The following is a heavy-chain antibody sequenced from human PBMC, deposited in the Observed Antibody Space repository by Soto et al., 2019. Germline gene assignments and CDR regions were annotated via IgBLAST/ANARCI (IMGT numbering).Heavy chain of an antibody. J-gene: IGHJ4*02. CDR1: GGSVSSGSHY. CDR2: IYYSGST. D-gene: IGHD6-19*01. V-gene: IGHV4-61*01. Sequence: VQLQESGPGLVKPSETLSLTCTVSGGSVSSGSHYWSWIRQPPGKGLEWIGYIYYSGSTNYNPSLKSRVTISVDMSKNQFSLKLNSVTAADTAVYYCARRASRSGWFDYWGQGTLVTVSS. CDR3: ARRASRSGWFDY.